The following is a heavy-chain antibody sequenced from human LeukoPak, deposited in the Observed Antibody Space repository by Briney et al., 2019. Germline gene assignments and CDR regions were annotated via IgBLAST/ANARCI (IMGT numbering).Heavy chain of an antibody. Sequence: EGSLRLSCAASGFTLNSYGIHWVRQAPGKGLEWMSYIHFDGRNKYYADSVKGRFTISRDSSKNTVYLQMNGLTTEDTAVYYCAKDLHWAWDYWGQGALVTVSS. V-gene: IGHV3-30*02. D-gene: IGHD7-27*01. CDR3: AKDLHWAWDY. CDR2: IHFDGRNK. J-gene: IGHJ4*02. CDR1: GFTLNSYG.